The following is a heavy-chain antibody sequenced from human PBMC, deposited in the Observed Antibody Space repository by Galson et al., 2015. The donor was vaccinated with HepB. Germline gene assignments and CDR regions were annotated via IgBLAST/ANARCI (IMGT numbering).Heavy chain of an antibody. CDR2: ISSSSSYI. J-gene: IGHJ4*02. CDR1: GFTFSGYS. Sequence: SLRLSCAASGFTFSGYSMNWVRQAPGKGLEWVSSISSSSSYIYYADSVKGRFTISRDNAKNSLYLQMNSLRAEDTAVYYCAREPTSDMIVASFDYWGQGTLVTVSS. V-gene: IGHV3-21*01. D-gene: IGHD3-22*01. CDR3: AREPTSDMIVASFDY.